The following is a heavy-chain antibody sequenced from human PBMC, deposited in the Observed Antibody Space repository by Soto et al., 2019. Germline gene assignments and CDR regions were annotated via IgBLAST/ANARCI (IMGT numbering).Heavy chain of an antibody. V-gene: IGHV1-69*13. CDR3: ARDRRYSSGWPTSDY. J-gene: IGHJ4*02. D-gene: IGHD6-19*01. CDR1: GGTFSSYA. CDR2: IIPIFGTA. Sequence: ASVKVSCKASGGTFSSYAISWVRQAPGQGLEWMGGIIPIFGTANYAQKFQGRVTITADESTSTAYMELSSLRSEDTAVHYCARDRRYSSGWPTSDYWGQGTLVTAPQ.